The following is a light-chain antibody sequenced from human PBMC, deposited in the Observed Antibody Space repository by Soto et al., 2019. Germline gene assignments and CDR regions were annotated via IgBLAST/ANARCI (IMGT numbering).Light chain of an antibody. J-gene: IGLJ2*01. CDR1: SSNIGAGYD. Sequence: QSVLTQPPSVSGAPGQRVTISCTGSSSNIGAGYDVHWYQQVPGTAPKLLIYGNTNRPSGVPDRFSGSKSGTSASLAITGLQAEGEADYYCQSYDTSLSGSVVFGGGTKLTVL. CDR3: QSYDTSLSGSVV. V-gene: IGLV1-40*01. CDR2: GNT.